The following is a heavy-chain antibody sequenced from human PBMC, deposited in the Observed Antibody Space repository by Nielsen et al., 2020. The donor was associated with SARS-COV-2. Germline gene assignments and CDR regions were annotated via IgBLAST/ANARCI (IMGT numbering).Heavy chain of an antibody. CDR1: GGTFSSYA. V-gene: IGHV1-69*06. Sequence: SVKVSCKASGGTFSSYAISWVRQAPGQGLEWMGGIIPIFGTANYAQKFQGRVTITADKSTSTAYMELSSLRSEDTAVYYCARTHGVDTAMDSDFDYWGQGTLVTVSS. J-gene: IGHJ4*02. CDR3: ARTHGVDTAMDSDFDY. CDR2: IIPIFGTA. D-gene: IGHD5-18*01.